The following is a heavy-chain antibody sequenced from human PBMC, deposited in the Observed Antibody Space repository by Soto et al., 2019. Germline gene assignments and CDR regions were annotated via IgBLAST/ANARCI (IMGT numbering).Heavy chain of an antibody. V-gene: IGHV3-33*01. CDR3: ARDLPYDSSGYHPAFDY. J-gene: IGHJ4*02. Sequence: GGSLRLSCAASGFTFSSYGMHWVRQAPCKGLEWVAVIWYDGSNKYYADSVKGRFTISRDNSKNTLYLQMNSLRAEDTAVYYCARDLPYDSSGYHPAFDYWGQGTLVTVSS. D-gene: IGHD3-22*01. CDR1: GFTFSSYG. CDR2: IWYDGSNK.